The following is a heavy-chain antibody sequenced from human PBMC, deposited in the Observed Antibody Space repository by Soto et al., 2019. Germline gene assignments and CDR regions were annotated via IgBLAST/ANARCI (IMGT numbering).Heavy chain of an antibody. J-gene: IGHJ5*02. V-gene: IGHV5-51*01. D-gene: IGHD1-26*01. CDR2: IYPGDSDT. CDR3: ARGGVYSGSYYDWFDP. CDR1: GYSFTRYW. Sequence: PGESLKISCKGSGYSFTRYWLGWVRQMPGEGLEWMGIIYPGDSDTRYSPSFQVQVTISADKSITTAYLQWSSLKASDTAMYYCARGGVYSGSYYDWFDPWGQGTLVTVSS.